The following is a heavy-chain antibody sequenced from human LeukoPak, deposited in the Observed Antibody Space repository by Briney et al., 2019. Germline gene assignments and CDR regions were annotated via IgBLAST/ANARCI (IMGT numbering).Heavy chain of an antibody. D-gene: IGHD4-17*01. J-gene: IGHJ4*02. CDR3: ARLLGAGTTFDY. Sequence: GGSLRLSCAASGFSFSTYWMTWVRQAPGKGLEWVATLWPDERDKRYVDSVRDRFTISRDNAKNSLYLQMDSLSAEDTAVYYCARLLGAGTTFDYWGQGAQVTVSS. V-gene: IGHV3-7*01. CDR2: LWPDERDK. CDR1: GFSFSTYW.